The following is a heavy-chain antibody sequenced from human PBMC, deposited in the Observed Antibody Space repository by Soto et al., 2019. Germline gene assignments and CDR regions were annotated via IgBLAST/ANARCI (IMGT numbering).Heavy chain of an antibody. J-gene: IGHJ5*01. CDR2: IGGGGSDT. CDR3: AKDAVPFNGQWDWFDS. CDR1: GFIFSDYA. V-gene: IGHV3-23*01. Sequence: DVQLLESGGGLVQPGGSLRLSCAASGFIFSDYAMTWVRQAPGKGLEWVSGIGGGGSDTYYVDSVKGRFTISRDNSKNTLYLQMNSLRAEGTALYYCAKDAVPFNGQWDWFDSWGQGTLVTVSS. D-gene: IGHD6-19*01.